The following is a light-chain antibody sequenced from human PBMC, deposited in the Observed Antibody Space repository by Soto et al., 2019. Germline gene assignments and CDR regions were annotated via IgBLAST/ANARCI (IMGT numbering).Light chain of an antibody. J-gene: IGKJ2*01. CDR1: QSLVHIDGNTY. CDR2: KIS. V-gene: IGKV2-24*01. CDR3: MQATHSYT. Sequence: DIVLTQTRLSSPVTLGQPASISCRSSQSLVHIDGNTYFNWLQQRPGQPPRLLIYKISNRFPGGPDRFSGREAGTDFTLKISRVEAEDVGVSYCMQATHSYTFGQGTRLEIK.